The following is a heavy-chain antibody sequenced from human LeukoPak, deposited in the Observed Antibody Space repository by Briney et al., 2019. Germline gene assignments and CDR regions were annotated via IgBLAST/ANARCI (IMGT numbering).Heavy chain of an antibody. CDR1: GGSISSSSYY. D-gene: IGHD6-19*01. CDR3: ARHVSSGWYGGYYYFDY. J-gene: IGHJ4*02. CDR2: IYYSGST. Sequence: SETLSLTCTVSGGSISSSSYYWGWIRQPPGKGLEWNGRIYYSGSTYYNPSLKSRVPISEDTSKTQFSLKLSSVPAADTAVYYCARHVSSGWYGGYYYFDYWGQGTLVTVSS. V-gene: IGHV4-39*01.